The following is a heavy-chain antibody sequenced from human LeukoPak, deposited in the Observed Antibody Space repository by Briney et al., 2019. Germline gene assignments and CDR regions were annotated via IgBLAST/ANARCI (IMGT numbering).Heavy chain of an antibody. D-gene: IGHD5-12*01. CDR3: ARDKYTGYETFDY. V-gene: IGHV1-2*02. Sequence: ASVKVSCKASGYTFTGYYMHWVRQAPGQGLEWMGWINPNSGGTNYAQKFQGRVTMTRDTSISTAYMELSRLRSDDTAVYYCARDKYTGYETFDYWGQGTPVTVSS. CDR1: GYTFTGYY. CDR2: INPNSGGT. J-gene: IGHJ4*02.